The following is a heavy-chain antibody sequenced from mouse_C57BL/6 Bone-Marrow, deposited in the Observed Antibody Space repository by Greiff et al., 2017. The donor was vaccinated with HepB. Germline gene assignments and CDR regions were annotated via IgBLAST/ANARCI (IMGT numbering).Heavy chain of an antibody. CDR3: ARDEDY. CDR2: ISAGGSYT. V-gene: IGHV5-4*01. CDR1: GFTFSSYA. Sequence: DVKVEESGGGLVKPGGSLKLSCAASGFTFSSYAMSWVRQTPEKRLEWVATISAGGSYTYYPDNVKGRFTITRDNAKNNLYMQMGHLKSEDTAMYCCARDEDYWGQGTTLTVSS. J-gene: IGHJ2*01.